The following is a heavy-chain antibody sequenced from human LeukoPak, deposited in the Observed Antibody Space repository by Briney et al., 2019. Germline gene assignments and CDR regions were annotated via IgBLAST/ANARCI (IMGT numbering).Heavy chain of an antibody. D-gene: IGHD4-17*01. V-gene: IGHV4-30-2*01. CDR3: ARLDYGGNSSGPGY. Sequence: SQTLSLTCAVSGGSISSGGYSWSWIRQPPGKGLEWIGYTYHSGSTYYNPSLKSRVTISVDRSKNQFSLKLSSVTAADTAVYYCARLDYGGNSSGPGYWGQGTLVTVSS. J-gene: IGHJ4*02. CDR2: TYHSGST. CDR1: GGSISSGGYS.